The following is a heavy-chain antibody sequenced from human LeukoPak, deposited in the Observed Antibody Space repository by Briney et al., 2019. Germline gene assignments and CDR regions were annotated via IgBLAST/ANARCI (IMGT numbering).Heavy chain of an antibody. CDR3: ARDRGYSGYDYFDY. CDR1: GRSISSYY. CDR2: IYTSGST. J-gene: IGHJ4*02. Sequence: KPAETLSLTCTVSGRSISSYYWSWLRQPAGKGLEWIGCIYTSGSTNYNPSLKSRVAMSVDTSKNQMSLQQSAVTAADTAVYYCARDRGYSGYDYFDYGGQGTLVTVSA. V-gene: IGHV4-4*07. D-gene: IGHD5-12*01.